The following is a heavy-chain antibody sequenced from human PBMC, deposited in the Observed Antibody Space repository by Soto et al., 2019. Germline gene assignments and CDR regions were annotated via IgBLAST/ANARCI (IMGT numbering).Heavy chain of an antibody. J-gene: IGHJ3*02. D-gene: IGHD3-3*01. CDR2: INPNSGGT. Sequence: QVQLVQSGAEVKKPADSVKVSCKASGYTFTDSYMHWVRQAPGQGLEWMGWINPNSGGTNYAQKFHGWVTMTRYTSISTAYMELRRLRADDTAVYYCAGATRGFCSGYYHNDFDIWGQGTMVSVSS. V-gene: IGHV1-2*04. CDR1: GYTFTDSY. CDR3: AGATRGFCSGYYHNDFDI.